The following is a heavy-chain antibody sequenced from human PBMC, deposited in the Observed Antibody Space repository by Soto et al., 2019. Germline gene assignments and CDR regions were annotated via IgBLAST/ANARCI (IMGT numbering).Heavy chain of an antibody. Sequence: GGPTTLACAASEFTFSSCSMHWFRQTPDKGLECVAVISYDGSNKYYADSVKGRFTISRDNSKNTLYLQMNSLRAEDTAVYYCAKDHPRCSSTSCYLFDYWGQGTLVTVSS. CDR1: EFTFSSCS. CDR2: ISYDGSNK. D-gene: IGHD2-2*01. J-gene: IGHJ4*02. V-gene: IGHV3-30-3*01. CDR3: AKDHPRCSSTSCYLFDY.